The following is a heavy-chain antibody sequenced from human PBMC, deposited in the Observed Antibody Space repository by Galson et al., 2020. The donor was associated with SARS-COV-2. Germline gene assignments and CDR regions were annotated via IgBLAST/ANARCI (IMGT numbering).Heavy chain of an antibody. Sequence: SETLSLTCTVSGGSISSSSYYWGWIRQPPGKGLEWIGSIYYSGSTYYNPSLKSRVTISVDTSKNQFSLKLSSVTAADTAVYYCARSPYYYDSSGYYSFQWGQGTLVTVSS. V-gene: IGHV4-39*07. D-gene: IGHD3-22*01. CDR3: ARSPYYYDSSGYYSFQ. J-gene: IGHJ4*02. CDR1: GGSISSSSYY. CDR2: IYYSGST.